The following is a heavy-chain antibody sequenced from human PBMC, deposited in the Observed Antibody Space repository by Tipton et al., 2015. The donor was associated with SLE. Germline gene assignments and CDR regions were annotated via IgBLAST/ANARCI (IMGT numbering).Heavy chain of an antibody. Sequence: TLSLTCTVYGGSFSGYYWSWIRQPPGKGLEWIGEINHSGSTNYNPSLKSRVTISVDTSKNQFSLKLSSVTAADTAVYYCARELAVRGVDAFDIWGQGTMVTVSS. V-gene: IGHV4-34*01. CDR3: ARELAVRGVDAFDI. D-gene: IGHD3-10*01. CDR2: INHSGST. J-gene: IGHJ3*02. CDR1: GGSFSGYY.